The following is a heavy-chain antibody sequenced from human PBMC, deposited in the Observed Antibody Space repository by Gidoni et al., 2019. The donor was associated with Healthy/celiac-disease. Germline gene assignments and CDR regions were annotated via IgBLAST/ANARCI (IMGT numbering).Heavy chain of an antibody. J-gene: IGHJ4*02. V-gene: IGHV3-15*07. CDR2: IKSKTDGGTT. CDR3: TTGGSSWWIFDY. D-gene: IGHD6-13*01. CDR1: SVSNAW. Sequence: SVSNAWMNWVRQAPGKGLEWVGRIKSKTDGGTTDYAAPVKGRFTISRDDSKNTLYLQMNSLKTEVTAVYYCTTGGSSWWIFDYWGQGTLVTVSS.